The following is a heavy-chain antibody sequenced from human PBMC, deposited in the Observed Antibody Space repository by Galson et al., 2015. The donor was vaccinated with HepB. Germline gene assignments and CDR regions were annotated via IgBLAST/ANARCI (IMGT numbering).Heavy chain of an antibody. CDR1: DGSSSIYY. Sequence: ETLSLTCAVYDGSSSIYYGSWIRQPPGKGLEWIGEINQSGSANYNPSLKSRITMSLDTSKNQFSLNLTSVTAADTAMYFCATRRVTKYFDYWGQGTQVTVSS. J-gene: IGHJ4*02. CDR2: INQSGSA. D-gene: IGHD2-8*01. CDR3: ATRRVTKYFDY. V-gene: IGHV4-34*01.